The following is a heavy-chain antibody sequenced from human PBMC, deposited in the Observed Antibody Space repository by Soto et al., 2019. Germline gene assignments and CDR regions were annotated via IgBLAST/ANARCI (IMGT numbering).Heavy chain of an antibody. Sequence: PGGSLGLSCAASGFTFSSYAMSWVGQAPGKGLEWVSAISGSGGSTYYADSVKGRFTISRDNSKNTLYLQMNSLRAEDTAVYYCAKGQDSSGSPVGGMDVWGQGTTVTVSS. CDR1: GFTFSSYA. D-gene: IGHD3-22*01. CDR3: AKGQDSSGSPVGGMDV. J-gene: IGHJ6*02. V-gene: IGHV3-23*01. CDR2: ISGSGGST.